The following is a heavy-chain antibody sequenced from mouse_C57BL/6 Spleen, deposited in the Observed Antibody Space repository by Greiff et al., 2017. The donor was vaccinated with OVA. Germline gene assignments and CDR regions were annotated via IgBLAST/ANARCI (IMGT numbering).Heavy chain of an antibody. D-gene: IGHD2-1*01. CDR1: GFTFSSYT. CDR2: ISGGGGNT. V-gene: IGHV5-9*01. Sequence: EVHLVESGGGLVKPGGSLKLSCAASGFTFSSYTMSWVRQTPEKRLEWVATISGGGGNTYYPDSVKGRFTISRDNAKNTLYLQMSSLRSEDTALYYCARQEGGNYYFDYWGQGTTLTVSS. CDR3: ARQEGGNYYFDY. J-gene: IGHJ2*01.